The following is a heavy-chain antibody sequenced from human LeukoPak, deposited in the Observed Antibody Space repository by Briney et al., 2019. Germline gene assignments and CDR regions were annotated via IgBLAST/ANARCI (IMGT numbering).Heavy chain of an antibody. Sequence: GGSLRLSCAASGFTFSSYWMHWVRQAPGKGLEWVSGINWNGGSTGYADSVKGRFTTSRDNAKNSLYLQMNSLRAEDSALYFCARYIMGASDAFDIWGQGTLVTVSS. D-gene: IGHD1-26*01. CDR3: ARYIMGASDAFDI. J-gene: IGHJ3*02. V-gene: IGHV3-20*04. CDR2: INWNGGST. CDR1: GFTFSSYW.